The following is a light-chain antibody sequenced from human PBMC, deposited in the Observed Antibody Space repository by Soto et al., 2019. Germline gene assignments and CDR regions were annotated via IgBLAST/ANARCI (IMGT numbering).Light chain of an antibody. J-gene: IGKJ1*01. Sequence: IVLTQSPATLSLSPGERAALSCRASQSVSTSLAWYQHKPGQAPRLFIYDASKRAPGIPARFSGSGSGTDFTFTISSLEPEDFAVYYCQVRDVWPSFGQGTKV. V-gene: IGKV3-11*01. CDR1: QSVSTS. CDR2: DAS. CDR3: QVRDVWPS.